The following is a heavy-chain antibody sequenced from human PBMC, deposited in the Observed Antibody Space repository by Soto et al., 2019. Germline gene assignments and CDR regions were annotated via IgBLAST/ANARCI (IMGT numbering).Heavy chain of an antibody. D-gene: IGHD2-15*01. Sequence: VQLVESGGGLVQPGGSLRLSCAASGFTVSSNYMSWVRQAPGQGLAWVSVIYSGGSTYYADSVKGRFTIARDNSKNTLYLQMNSLRAEDTAVYYCARAGGIYYYYMDVWGKGTTVTVSS. CDR1: GFTVSSNY. J-gene: IGHJ6*03. CDR3: ARAGGIYYYYMDV. V-gene: IGHV3-66*01. CDR2: IYSGGST.